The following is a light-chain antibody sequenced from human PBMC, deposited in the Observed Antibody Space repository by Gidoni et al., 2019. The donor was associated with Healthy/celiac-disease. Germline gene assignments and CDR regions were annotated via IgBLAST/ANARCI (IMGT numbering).Light chain of an antibody. Sequence: EIVLTQSPATLSLSPGERATLSCRASQSVSSYLAWYQQKPGQAPRLLIDDASNSATAIPARFSGSGSGTDFTLTISSLEPEDFSVDYCQQRSNWSPYTFGQGTKLEIK. CDR2: DAS. CDR1: QSVSSY. CDR3: QQRSNWSPYT. J-gene: IGKJ2*01. V-gene: IGKV3-11*01.